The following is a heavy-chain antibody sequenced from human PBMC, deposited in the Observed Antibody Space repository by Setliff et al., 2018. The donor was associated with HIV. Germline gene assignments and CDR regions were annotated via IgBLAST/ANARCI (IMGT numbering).Heavy chain of an antibody. Sequence: PSETLSLTCAVSGGSIGTTTYYWGWIRQPPGKGLEWIGSIYYNGITYYNPSLKGRFTISVDTSKNQFSLKLRSVTAADTAVYYCARSLYISSSGAPDWGQGTLVTVSS. CDR2: IYYNGIT. CDR3: ARSLYISSSGAPD. V-gene: IGHV4-39*01. J-gene: IGHJ4*02. CDR1: GGSIGTTTYY. D-gene: IGHD6-6*01.